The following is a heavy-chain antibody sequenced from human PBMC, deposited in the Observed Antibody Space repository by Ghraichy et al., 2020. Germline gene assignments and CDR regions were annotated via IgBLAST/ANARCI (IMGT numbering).Heavy chain of an antibody. Sequence: KVSCKASGYTFTSYGISWVRQAPGQGLEWMGWISAYNGNTNYAQKLQGRVTMTTDTSTSTAYMELRSLRSDDTAVYYCARDRYYDSSGYYYAPEVYYYYYYGMDVWGQGTTVTVSS. D-gene: IGHD3-22*01. CDR2: ISAYNGNT. CDR1: GYTFTSYG. V-gene: IGHV1-18*01. CDR3: ARDRYYDSSGYYYAPEVYYYYYYGMDV. J-gene: IGHJ6*02.